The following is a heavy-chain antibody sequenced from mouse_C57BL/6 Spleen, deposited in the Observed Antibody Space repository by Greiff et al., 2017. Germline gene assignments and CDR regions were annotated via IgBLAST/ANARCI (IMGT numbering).Heavy chain of an antibody. CDR1: GFNIKDDY. CDR2: IDPENGDT. V-gene: IGHV14-4*01. J-gene: IGHJ3*01. Sequence: EVQLQQSGAELVRPGASVKLSCTASGFNIKDDYMHWVKQRPEQGLEWIGWIDPENGDTEYASKFQGKATITADTSSNTAYLQLSSLTSADTAVYYCTTRDGYYTWFAYWCQGTLVTVSA. CDR3: TTRDGYYTWFAY. D-gene: IGHD2-3*01.